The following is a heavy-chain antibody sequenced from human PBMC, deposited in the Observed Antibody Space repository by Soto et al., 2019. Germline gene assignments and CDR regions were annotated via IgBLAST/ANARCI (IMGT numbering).Heavy chain of an antibody. D-gene: IGHD3-3*01. CDR2: ISYDGSNK. Sequence: QVQLVESGGGVVQPGRSLRLSCAASGFTFSSYGMHWVRQAPGKGLEWVAVISYDGSNKYYADSVKGRFTISRDNSKNTLYLQMNSLRAEDTAVYYCAKDFGVVITHPGYWGQGTLVTVSS. CDR1: GFTFSSYG. V-gene: IGHV3-30*18. CDR3: AKDFGVVITHPGY. J-gene: IGHJ4*02.